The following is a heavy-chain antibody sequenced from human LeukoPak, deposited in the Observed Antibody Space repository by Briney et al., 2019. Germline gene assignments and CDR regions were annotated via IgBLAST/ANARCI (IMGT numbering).Heavy chain of an antibody. CDR1: GGTFSSYA. CDR2: IIPILGIA. D-gene: IGHD3-9*01. Sequence: SVKVSCKASGGTFSSYAISWVRQAPGQGLEWMGRIIPILGIANYAQKFQGRVTITADKSTSTAYMELSSLRSEDTAVYYCASGQVYFDYYYGMDVWGQGTTVTVSS. V-gene: IGHV1-69*04. J-gene: IGHJ6*02. CDR3: ASGQVYFDYYYGMDV.